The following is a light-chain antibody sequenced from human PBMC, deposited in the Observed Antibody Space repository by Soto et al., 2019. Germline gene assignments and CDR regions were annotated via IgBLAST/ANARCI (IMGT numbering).Light chain of an antibody. V-gene: IGLV6-57*02. Sequence: FMLTQPQSVSESPGKTVTISCTGSSGSVADNYVQWYQQRPGSAPTTVIYEDNRRPSGVPERFSGSVDSSSNSASLTISGLKPEDEADYYCQSYDSDNRGVFGGGTKLTVL. J-gene: IGLJ2*01. CDR3: QSYDSDNRGV. CDR2: EDN. CDR1: SGSVADNY.